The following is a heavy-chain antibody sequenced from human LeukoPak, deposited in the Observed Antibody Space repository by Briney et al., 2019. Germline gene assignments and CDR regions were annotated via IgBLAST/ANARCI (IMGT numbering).Heavy chain of an antibody. CDR1: GGSISSYY. CDR3: ARVMVVTMNAFDI. CDR2: IYYSGST. Sequence: PSETLSLTCTVSGGSISSYYWSWIRQPPGKGLEWIGYIYYSGSTNYNPSLKSRVTISVDTSKNQFSLKLSSVTAADTAVYYCARVMVVTMNAFDIWGQGTMVTVSS. D-gene: IGHD4-23*01. J-gene: IGHJ3*02. V-gene: IGHV4-59*01.